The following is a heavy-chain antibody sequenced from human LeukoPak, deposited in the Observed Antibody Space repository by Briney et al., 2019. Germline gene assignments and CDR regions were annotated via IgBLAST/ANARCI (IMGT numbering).Heavy chain of an antibody. J-gene: IGHJ4*02. CDR3: ARSHGIVGATYYFDY. CDR2: IIPIFGTA. D-gene: IGHD1-26*01. Sequence: ASVKASCKASGGTFSSYAISWVRQAPGQGLEWMGGIIPIFGTANYAQKFQGRVTITADESTSTAYMELSSLRSEDTAVYYCARSHGIVGATYYFDYWGQGTLVTVSS. V-gene: IGHV1-69*13. CDR1: GGTFSSYA.